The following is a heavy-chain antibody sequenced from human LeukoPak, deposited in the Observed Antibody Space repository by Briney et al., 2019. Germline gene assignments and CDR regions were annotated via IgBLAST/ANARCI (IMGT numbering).Heavy chain of an antibody. CDR2: IYTSGST. D-gene: IGHD3-22*01. J-gene: IGHJ4*02. V-gene: IGHV4-59*10. Sequence: SETLSLTCAVYGGSFSGYYWSWIRQPPGKGLEWIGRIYTSGSTNYNPSLKGRVTMSVDTSKNQFSLKLSSVTAADTAVYYCARDRYYYDSTGYSIFDYWGQGTLVTVSS. CDR1: GGSFSGYY. CDR3: ARDRYYYDSTGYSIFDY.